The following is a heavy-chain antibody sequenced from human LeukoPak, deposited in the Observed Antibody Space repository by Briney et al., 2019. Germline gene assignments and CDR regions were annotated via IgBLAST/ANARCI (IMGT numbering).Heavy chain of an antibody. D-gene: IGHD2-2*01. V-gene: IGHV3-23*01. CDR1: GFIFSTFA. J-gene: IGHJ4*02. CDR2: ISGSGGNT. Sequence: GGSLGLSCTASGFIFSTFAMSWVRQAPGEGLECVSGISGSGGNTYYTESVKGRFTISRDNSKNTLHLQMSSLRAEDTAQYYCVKDRCDRTTCPEVWGQGTLVTVSS. CDR3: VKDRCDRTTCPEV.